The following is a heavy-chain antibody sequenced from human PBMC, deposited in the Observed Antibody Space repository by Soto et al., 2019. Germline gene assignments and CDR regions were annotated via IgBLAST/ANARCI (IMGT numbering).Heavy chain of an antibody. CDR1: GYTFTSYD. D-gene: IGHD5-12*01. CDR3: ARGLTAGWGYSGYDSADY. J-gene: IGHJ4*02. CDR2: MNPNSGNT. Sequence: QVQLVQSGAEVKKPGASVKVSCKASGYTFTSYDINWVRQATGQGLEWMGWMNPNSGNTGYAQKFQGRVTMTRNTSISTAYRELGSLRSEDTAVYYCARGLTAGWGYSGYDSADYWGQGTLVTVSS. V-gene: IGHV1-8*01.